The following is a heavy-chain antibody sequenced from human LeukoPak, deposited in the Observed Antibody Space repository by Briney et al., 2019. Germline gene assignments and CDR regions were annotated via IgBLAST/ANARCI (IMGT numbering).Heavy chain of an antibody. CDR1: GGSISSGGYY. D-gene: IGHD6-13*01. Sequence: PSQTLSLTCTVSGGSISSGGYYWSWIRQPPGKGLEWIGYIYHSGSTYYNPSLKSRVTVSVDRPKNQFSLKLSSVTAADTAVYYCARGGYSSSSGYYMDVWGKGTTVTVSS. J-gene: IGHJ6*03. CDR3: ARGGYSSSSGYYMDV. V-gene: IGHV4-30-2*01. CDR2: IYHSGST.